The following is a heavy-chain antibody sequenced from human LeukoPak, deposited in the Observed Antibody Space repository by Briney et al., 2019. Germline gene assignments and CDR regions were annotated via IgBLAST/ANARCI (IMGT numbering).Heavy chain of an antibody. J-gene: IGHJ4*02. CDR2: ISISSSYI. D-gene: IGHD2-2*03. V-gene: IGHV3-21*01. Sequence: SGGSLRLSCAASGFTFSSYSMNWVRQAPGKGLEWVSSISISSSYIYYADSVKGRFTISRDNAKNSLYLQMNSLRAEDTAVYFCARGRSGYRSTTSCSRPPDYWGQGTLVTVSS. CDR1: GFTFSSYS. CDR3: ARGRSGYRSTTSCSRPPDY.